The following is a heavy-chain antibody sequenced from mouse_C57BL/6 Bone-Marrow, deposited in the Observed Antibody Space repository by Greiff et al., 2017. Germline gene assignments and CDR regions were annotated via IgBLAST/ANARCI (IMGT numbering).Heavy chain of an antibody. CDR3: ARTDYYGSSYPWYFDV. CDR2: IWSGGST. Sequence: QVQLKESGPGLVQPSQSLSITCTVSGFSLTSYGVHWVRQSPGKGLEWLGVIWSGGSTDYNAAFISRLSISKDNSKSQVFFKMNSLQADDTAIYYCARTDYYGSSYPWYFDVWGTGTTVTVSS. J-gene: IGHJ1*03. D-gene: IGHD1-1*01. CDR1: GFSLTSYG. V-gene: IGHV2-2*01.